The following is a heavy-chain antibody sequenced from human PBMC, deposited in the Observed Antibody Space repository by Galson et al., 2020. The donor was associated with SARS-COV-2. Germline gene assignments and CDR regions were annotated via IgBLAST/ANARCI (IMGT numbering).Heavy chain of an antibody. D-gene: IGHD3-9*01. J-gene: IGHJ6*02. Sequence: TGGSLRLSCEASKFTFSNYGMHWVRQAPGKGLEWVAVISYDGSNKYYADSVKGRFTISRDNSKNTLYLQMNSLRVEDTAVYYCANELRFFDLSGMDVWGQGTTVTVSS. CDR1: KFTFSNYG. V-gene: IGHV3-30*18. CDR2: ISYDGSNK. CDR3: ANELRFFDLSGMDV.